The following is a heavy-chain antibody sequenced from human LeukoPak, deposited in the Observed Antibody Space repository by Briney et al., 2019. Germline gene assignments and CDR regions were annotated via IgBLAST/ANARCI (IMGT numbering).Heavy chain of an antibody. CDR1: GFTFSSYW. CDR2: IKQDGSEK. V-gene: IGHV3-7*03. CDR3: VKGSFVVTPLPIEYFPH. J-gene: IGHJ1*01. D-gene: IGHD2-21*02. Sequence: PGGSLRLSCAASGFTFSSYWMSWVRQAPGKGLEWVANIKQDGSEKYYVDSVKGRFTISRDNAKNSLYLQMNSLRAEDTAVYFCVKGSFVVTPLPIEYFPHWGQGTLVTVSS.